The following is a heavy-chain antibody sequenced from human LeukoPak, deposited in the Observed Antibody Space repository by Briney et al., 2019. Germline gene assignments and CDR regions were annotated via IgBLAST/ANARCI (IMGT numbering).Heavy chain of an antibody. CDR3: AKVIGSNAWYPVDY. Sequence: GGSLRLSCAASGFTFSSYGMHWVRQAPGKGLEWVAVIWYDGSNKYYADSVKGRFTISRGNSKNTLYLQMNSLRAEDTAVYYCAKVIGSNAWYPVDYWGQGTLVTVSS. CDR2: IWYDGSNK. D-gene: IGHD3-16*01. CDR1: GFTFSSYG. V-gene: IGHV3-33*06. J-gene: IGHJ4*02.